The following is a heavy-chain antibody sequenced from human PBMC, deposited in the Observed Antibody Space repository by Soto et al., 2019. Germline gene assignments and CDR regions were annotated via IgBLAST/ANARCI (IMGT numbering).Heavy chain of an antibody. Sequence: QVQLVESGGGVVQPGRSLRLSCAASGFTFSSYGMHWVRQAPGKGLEWVAVISYDGSNKYYADSVKGRFTISRDNSKNTLYLQMNSLIAEDTAVYYCAKDPRLDILTGPFDYWGQGTLVTVSS. CDR2: ISYDGSNK. CDR1: GFTFSSYG. V-gene: IGHV3-30*18. CDR3: AKDPRLDILTGPFDY. D-gene: IGHD3-9*01. J-gene: IGHJ4*02.